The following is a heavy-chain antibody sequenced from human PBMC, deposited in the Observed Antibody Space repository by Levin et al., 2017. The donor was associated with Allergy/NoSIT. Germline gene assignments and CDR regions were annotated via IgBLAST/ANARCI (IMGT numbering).Heavy chain of an antibody. CDR2: IWYDGSNK. V-gene: IGHV3-33*01. CDR1: GFTFSSYG. CDR3: ARDCSVGSSWYRGVCAFDI. J-gene: IGHJ3*02. Sequence: GESLKISCAASGFTFSSYGMHWVRQAPGKGLEWVAVIWYDGSNKYYADSVKGRFTISRDNSKNTLYLQMNSLRAEDTAVYYCARDCSVGSSWYRGVCAFDIWGQGTMVTVSS. D-gene: IGHD6-13*01.